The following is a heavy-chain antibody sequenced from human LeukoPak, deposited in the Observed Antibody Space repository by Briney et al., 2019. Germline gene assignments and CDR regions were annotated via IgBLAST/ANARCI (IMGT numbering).Heavy chain of an antibody. V-gene: IGHV4-39*01. D-gene: IGHD6-6*01. J-gene: IGHJ3*02. CDR1: GGSISSSSYY. Sequence: SETLSLTCTVSGGSISSSSYYWGWIRQPPGQGLEWIGSIYYSGSTYYNPSLKSRVTISVDTSKNQFSLKLSSVTAADTAVYYCARRTQQLVPGATYAFDIWGQGTMVTVSS. CDR3: ARRTQQLVPGATYAFDI. CDR2: IYYSGST.